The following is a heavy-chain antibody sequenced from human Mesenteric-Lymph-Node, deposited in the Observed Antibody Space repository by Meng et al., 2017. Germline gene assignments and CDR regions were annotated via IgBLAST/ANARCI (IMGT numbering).Heavy chain of an antibody. CDR1: GYTFTGYY. D-gene: IGHD3-10*01. CDR2: INPNSGGT. Sequence: ASVKVSCKASGYTFTGYYMHWVRQAPGQGLEWMGRINPNSGGTNYAQKFQGRVTMTRDTSISTAYMELSRLRSDDTAVYYCARDTLSYYGSGSYNAFDIWGQGTMVTVSS. CDR3: ARDTLSYYGSGSYNAFDI. V-gene: IGHV1-2*06. J-gene: IGHJ3*02.